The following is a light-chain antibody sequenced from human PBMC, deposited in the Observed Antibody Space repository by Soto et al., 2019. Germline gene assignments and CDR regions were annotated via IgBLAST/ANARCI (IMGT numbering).Light chain of an antibody. J-gene: IGKJ3*01. V-gene: IGKV3-20*01. CDR1: QSVSSNY. CDR3: PQSGRSPFT. Sequence: EIVMTQSPGTLSLSPGETATLSCRASQSVSSNYVAWFHQKPVQAPRLPIYGASSRDTGVPDRFSASGSGTDFTLTISRLEPEDFAVYYCPQSGRSPFTFGPGTKVDLK. CDR2: GAS.